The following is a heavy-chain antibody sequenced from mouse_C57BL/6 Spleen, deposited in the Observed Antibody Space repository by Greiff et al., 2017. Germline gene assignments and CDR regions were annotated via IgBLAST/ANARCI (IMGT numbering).Heavy chain of an antibody. Sequence: VQLQQPGAELVKPGASVKMSCKASGYTFTSYWITWVKQRPGQGLEWIGDIYPGSGSTNYNEKFKSKATLTVATSSSTAYMQLSSLTSEDSAVYYCARGDGYYDYWGQGTTLTVSS. CDR1: GYTFTSYW. CDR2: IYPGSGST. CDR3: ARGDGYYDY. V-gene: IGHV1-55*01. J-gene: IGHJ2*01. D-gene: IGHD2-3*01.